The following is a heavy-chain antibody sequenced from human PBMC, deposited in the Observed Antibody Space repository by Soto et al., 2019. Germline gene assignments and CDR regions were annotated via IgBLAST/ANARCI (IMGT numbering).Heavy chain of an antibody. J-gene: IGHJ4*02. V-gene: IGHV1-18*01. CDR2: INAGNGNT. CDR3: ASTPYYYYDSSGKIDY. D-gene: IGHD3-22*01. CDR1: GYTFTNYG. Sequence: ASVKVSCKASGYTFTNYGISWVRQAPGQGLEWMGWINAGNGNTKYSQKFQGRVTITRDTSASTAYMELSSLRSEDTAVYYCASTPYYYYDSSGKIDYWRQGTLVTVSS.